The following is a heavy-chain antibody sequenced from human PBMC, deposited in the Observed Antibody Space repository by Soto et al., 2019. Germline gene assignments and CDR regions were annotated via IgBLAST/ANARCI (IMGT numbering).Heavy chain of an antibody. D-gene: IGHD3-22*01. CDR1: GGTFSSYA. CDR2: IIPIFGTA. V-gene: IGHV1-69*01. J-gene: IGHJ1*01. CDR3: ARASRFDSSGYYEYFQH. Sequence: QVQLVQSGAEVKKPGSSVKVSCKASGGTFSSYAISWVRQAPGQGLEWMGGIIPIFGTANYAQKFQGRVTITADESTNTAYMELSSLRSEDTAVYYCARASRFDSSGYYEYFQHWGQGTLVTVSS.